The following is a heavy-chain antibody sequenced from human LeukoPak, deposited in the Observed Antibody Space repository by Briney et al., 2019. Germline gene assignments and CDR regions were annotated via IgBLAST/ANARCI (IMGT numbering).Heavy chain of an antibody. CDR2: INHSGST. J-gene: IGHJ4*02. V-gene: IGHV4-34*01. CDR1: GGSFSGYY. Sequence: SETLSLTCAVYGGSFSGYYWSWIRQPPGKGLEWIGEINHSGSTNYNPSLKSRVTISVDTSKNQFSLKLTSVTAADTAVYYCARDAALDYGGNSVFDYWGQGTLVTVSS. CDR3: ARDAALDYGGNSVFDY. D-gene: IGHD4-23*01.